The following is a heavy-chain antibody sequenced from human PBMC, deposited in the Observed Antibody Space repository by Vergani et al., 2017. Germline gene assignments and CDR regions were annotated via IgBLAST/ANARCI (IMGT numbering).Heavy chain of an antibody. D-gene: IGHD1-26*01. CDR1: GYTFTSYY. V-gene: IGHV1-8*02. CDR2: MNPNSGNT. J-gene: IGHJ6*02. CDR3: ARVSSGSYYFYYYYGMDV. Sequence: QVQLVQSGAEVKKPGASVKVSCKASGYTFTSYYMHWVRQATGQGLEWMGWMNPNSGNTGYAQKFQGRVTMTRNTSISTAYMELSSLRSEDTAVYYCARVSSGSYYFYYYYGMDVWGQGTTVTVSS.